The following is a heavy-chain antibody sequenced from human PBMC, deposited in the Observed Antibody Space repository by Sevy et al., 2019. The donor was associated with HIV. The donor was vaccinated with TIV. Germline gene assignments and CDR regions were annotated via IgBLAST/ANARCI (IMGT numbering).Heavy chain of an antibody. J-gene: IGHJ4*02. CDR1: GFVFADHA. CDR3: ASRSDSYFYYFDY. CDR2: IRSKTYDATP. Sequence: GGSLRLSCTVSGFVFADHAMNWFRQAPGKGLEWVGFIRSKTYDATPEYAASVKGRFTISRDDSKSTAYLHINSLNTGDTAVYYCASRSDSYFYYFDYWGQGALVTVSS. D-gene: IGHD3-22*01. V-gene: IGHV3-49*03.